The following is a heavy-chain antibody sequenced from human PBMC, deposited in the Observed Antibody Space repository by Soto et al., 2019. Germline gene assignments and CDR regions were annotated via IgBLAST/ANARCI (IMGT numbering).Heavy chain of an antibody. CDR1: GGTFSSYA. Sequence: SVKVSCKASGGTFSSYAISWVRQAPGQGLEWMGGIIPIFGTANYAQKFQGRVTMTRDTSTSTVYMELSSLRSEDTAVYYCARTPLSAAGPTYYYGMDVWGQGTTVTVSS. V-gene: IGHV1-69*05. D-gene: IGHD6-13*01. CDR2: IIPIFGTA. J-gene: IGHJ6*02. CDR3: ARTPLSAAGPTYYYGMDV.